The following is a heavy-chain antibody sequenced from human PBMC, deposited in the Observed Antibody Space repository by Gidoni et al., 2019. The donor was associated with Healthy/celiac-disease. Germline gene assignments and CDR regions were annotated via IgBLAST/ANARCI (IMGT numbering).Heavy chain of an antibody. V-gene: IGHV1-69*01. D-gene: IGHD3-9*01. Sequence: GLEWMGGIIPIFGTANYAQKFQGRVTITADESTSTAYMELSSLRSEDTAVYYCARDGFRYFDWSYDLGYFDYWGQGTLVTVSS. CDR2: IIPIFGTA. J-gene: IGHJ4*02. CDR3: ARDGFRYFDWSYDLGYFDY.